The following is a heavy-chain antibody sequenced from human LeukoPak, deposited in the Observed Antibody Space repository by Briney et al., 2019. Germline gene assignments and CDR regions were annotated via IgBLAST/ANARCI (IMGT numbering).Heavy chain of an antibody. V-gene: IGHV4-59*08. D-gene: IGHD6-13*01. CDR1: GGSISTFY. CDR2: IYYSGST. CDR3: ARHISDSSSWYDYYYGMDV. J-gene: IGHJ6*02. Sequence: PSETLSLTCTVSGGSISTFYWSWIRQPPGKGLEWIGYIYYSGSTNYNPSLKSRVTISADTSKNQFSLKLSSVTAADTAVYYCARHISDSSSWYDYYYGMDVWGQGTTVTVSS.